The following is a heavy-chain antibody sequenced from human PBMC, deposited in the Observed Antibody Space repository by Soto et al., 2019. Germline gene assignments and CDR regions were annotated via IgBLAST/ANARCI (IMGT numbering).Heavy chain of an antibody. CDR3: ARDIGVSYYDSSGLVRHYGMDV. Sequence: GASVKVSCKASGYTFTSYGISWVRQAPGQGLEWMGWISAYNGNTNYAQKLQGRVTMTTDTSTSTAYMELRSLRSDDTAVYYCARDIGVSYYDSSGLVRHYGMDVWGQGTTVTVSS. V-gene: IGHV1-18*01. D-gene: IGHD3-22*01. CDR1: GYTFTSYG. J-gene: IGHJ6*02. CDR2: ISAYNGNT.